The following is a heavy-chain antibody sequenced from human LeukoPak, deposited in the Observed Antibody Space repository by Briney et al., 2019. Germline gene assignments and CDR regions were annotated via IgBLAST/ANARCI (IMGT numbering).Heavy chain of an antibody. CDR3: AKGPLLWN. CDR2: ISGSGGST. CDR1: GFTFSSYV. J-gene: IGHJ4*02. V-gene: IGHV3-23*01. Sequence: GGSLRLSCAAPGFTFSSYVMHWVRQAPGKGLEWVSAISGSGGSTYYADSVKGRFTISRDNSRNTLYLQMNSLRAEDTAVYYCAKGPLLWNWGQGTLVTVSS. D-gene: IGHD2/OR15-2a*01.